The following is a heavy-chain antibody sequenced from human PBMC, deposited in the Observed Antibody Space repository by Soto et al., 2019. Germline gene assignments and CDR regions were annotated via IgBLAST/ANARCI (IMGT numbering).Heavy chain of an antibody. CDR3: ARVLVTYGGIMVPYNWFDT. D-gene: IGHD3-16*01. J-gene: IGHJ5*02. CDR2: IFHTGTT. V-gene: IGHV4-38-2*02. CDR1: GDSISSGYH. Sequence: SETLSLTCTVSGDSISSGYHWAWIRQPPGMRLEWVASIFHTGTTYYNPSLTSRVTISIDTPKKQFSLKLTSVTAADTAIYYCARVLVTYGGIMVPYNWFDTWGQGNLVTVSS.